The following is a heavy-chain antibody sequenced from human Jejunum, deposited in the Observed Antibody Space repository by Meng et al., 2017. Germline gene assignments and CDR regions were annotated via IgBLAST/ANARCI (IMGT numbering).Heavy chain of an antibody. CDR3: AREWSGSYRHFDY. Sequence: VPLQVSGPGLLKPSRTLSLTCAVSGGSISTSDWWSWVRQPPGKGLEWIGEIHHSGSTNYNPSLKSRVTISVDKSKNQFSLKLNSVTAADTAVYYCAREWSGSYRHFDYWGQGTLVTVSS. V-gene: IGHV4-4*02. J-gene: IGHJ4*02. CDR2: IHHSGST. CDR1: GGSISTSDW. D-gene: IGHD1-26*01.